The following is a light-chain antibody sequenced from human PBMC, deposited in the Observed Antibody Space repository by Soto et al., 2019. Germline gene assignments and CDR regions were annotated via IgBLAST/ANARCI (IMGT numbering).Light chain of an antibody. CDR2: EVS. J-gene: IGLJ1*01. V-gene: IGLV2-14*01. CDR3: FSYTISGTYV. Sequence: QSALTQPASVSGSPGQSITISCTGTSSDVGNYKYVSWYQQHPGKAPKLMIYEVSNRPSGVSNRFSGSKSGNTASLTISGLQAEDETDYYSFSYTISGTYVFGTGTKVTVL. CDR1: SSDVGNYKY.